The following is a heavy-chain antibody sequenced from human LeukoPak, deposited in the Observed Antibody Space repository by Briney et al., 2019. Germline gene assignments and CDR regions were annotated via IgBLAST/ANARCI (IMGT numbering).Heavy chain of an antibody. J-gene: IGHJ4*02. CDR3: ARDWGIAVAFGYFDY. D-gene: IGHD6-19*01. Sequence: GGSLRLSCAASGFTFSSYEMNWVRQAPGKGLEWVALISYDGSNKYYADSVKGPFTISRDNSKNTLYLQMNSLGVKETAVYYCARDWGIAVAFGYFDYWGQGTLVTVSS. CDR2: ISYDGSNK. V-gene: IGHV3-30-3*01. CDR1: GFTFSSYE.